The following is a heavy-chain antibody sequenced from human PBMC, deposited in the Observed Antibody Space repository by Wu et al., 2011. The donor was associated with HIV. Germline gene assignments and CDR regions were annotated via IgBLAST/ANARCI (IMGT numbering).Heavy chain of an antibody. Sequence: AEVKKPGASVKVSCKASGYTFATYAFTWVRQAPGQGLEWMGRIIPIIGTANYVQKFQGRVTITADKSTSTAYMELRSLRSDDTAVYYCARDESGSSSFYGMDVWGQGTTVTVSS. CDR3: ARDESGSSSFYGMDV. V-gene: IGHV1-69*04. CDR1: GYTFATYA. CDR2: IIPIIGTA. D-gene: IGHD1-26*01. J-gene: IGHJ6*02.